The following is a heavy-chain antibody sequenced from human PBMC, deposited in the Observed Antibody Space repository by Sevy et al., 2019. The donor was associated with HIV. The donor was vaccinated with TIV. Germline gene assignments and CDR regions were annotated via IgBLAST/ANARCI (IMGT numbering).Heavy chain of an antibody. CDR2: IRTDNGEK. D-gene: IGHD3-22*01. CDR3: ARDSDGSGRYYLDYFDS. V-gene: IGHV1-18*01. J-gene: IGHJ4*02. Sequence: ASVKVSCKTSGYTFIKHPLSWVRQAPGQGLEWMGCIRTDNGEKKYAQKFQGRATMTTDTSTSTAYMELRSLSSDDTAVYYCARDSDGSGRYYLDYFDSWGQGTLVTVSS. CDR1: GYTFIKHP.